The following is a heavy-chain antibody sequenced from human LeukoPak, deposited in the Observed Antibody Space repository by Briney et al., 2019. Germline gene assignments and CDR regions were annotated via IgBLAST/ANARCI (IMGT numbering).Heavy chain of an antibody. J-gene: IGHJ3*02. Sequence: GASVKVSCKASGYTFTGYYMHWVRQAPGQGLEWMGRIKPNSGGTNYAQKFQGRVTMTRDTSISTAYMELSRLRSDDTVVYYCARGRRSGYYDDAFDIWGQGTMVTVSS. V-gene: IGHV1-2*05. CDR3: ARGRRSGYYDDAFDI. CDR2: IKPNSGGT. D-gene: IGHD3-22*01. CDR1: GYTFTGYY.